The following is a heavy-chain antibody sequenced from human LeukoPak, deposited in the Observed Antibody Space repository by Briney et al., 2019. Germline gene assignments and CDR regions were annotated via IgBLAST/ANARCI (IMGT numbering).Heavy chain of an antibody. Sequence: SQTLSLTCTVSGGPISSGDYYWSWIRQPPGKGLEWIGYIYYSGSTYYNPSLKSRVTISVDTSKNQFSLKLSSVTAADTAVYYCARDRSGYDLYYWGQGTLVTVSS. CDR3: ARDRSGYDLYY. V-gene: IGHV4-30-4*08. D-gene: IGHD5-12*01. CDR2: IYYSGST. J-gene: IGHJ4*02. CDR1: GGPISSGDYY.